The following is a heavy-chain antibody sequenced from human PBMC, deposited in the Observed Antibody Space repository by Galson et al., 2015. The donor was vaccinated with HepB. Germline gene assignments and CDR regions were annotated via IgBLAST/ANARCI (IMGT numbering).Heavy chain of an antibody. CDR2: IDWDDDK. CDR1: GFSLSTSGMC. Sequence: PALVKPTQTLTLTCTFSGFSLSTSGMCVSWIRQPPGKALEWLARIDWDDDKYYSTSLKTRLTISKDTSKNQVVLTMTNMDPVDTATYYCARTTYGSGSYYLDYWGQGTLVTVSS. J-gene: IGHJ4*02. CDR3: ARTTYGSGSYYLDY. V-gene: IGHV2-70*11. D-gene: IGHD3-10*01.